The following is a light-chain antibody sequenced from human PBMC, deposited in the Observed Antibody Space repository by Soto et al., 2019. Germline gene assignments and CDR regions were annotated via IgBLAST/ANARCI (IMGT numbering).Light chain of an antibody. V-gene: IGKV1-5*01. CDR2: DVS. Sequence: IQMTQSPSTLSSSLGDRVIITCRASQTVERWMAWYQQKPGKAPKLLISDVSTLERGVPSRFSGSASGTEVTLTISSLQPDDGATYYCQHYNSYSEAFCQGTKVDNK. J-gene: IGKJ1*01. CDR1: QTVERW. CDR3: QHYNSYSEA.